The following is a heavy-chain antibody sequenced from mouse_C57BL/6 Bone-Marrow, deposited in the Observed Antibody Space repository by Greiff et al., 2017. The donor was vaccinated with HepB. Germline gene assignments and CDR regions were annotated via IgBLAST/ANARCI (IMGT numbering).Heavy chain of an antibody. CDR2: INPNNGGT. D-gene: IGHD4-1*01. Sequence: EVQLQQSGPELVKPGASVKISCKASGYTFTDYYMNWVKQSHGKSLEWIGDINPNNGGTSYNQKFKGKATLTVDKSSSTAYMELRSLTSEDSAVYYCARDWVLWFAYWGQGTLVTVSA. CDR1: GYTFTDYY. CDR3: ARDWVLWFAY. V-gene: IGHV1-26*01. J-gene: IGHJ3*01.